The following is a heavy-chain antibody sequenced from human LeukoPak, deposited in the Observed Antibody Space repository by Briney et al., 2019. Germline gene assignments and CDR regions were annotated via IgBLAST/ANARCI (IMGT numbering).Heavy chain of an antibody. D-gene: IGHD3-9*01. CDR2: ISGDGGST. Sequence: PGGSPRLSCAASGFTFDDYAMHWVRQAPRKGLEWVSLISGDGGSTYYADSVKGRFTISRDNSKNSLYLQMNSLRTEDTALYYCAKVPCDILTMPEFDYWGQGTLVTVSS. J-gene: IGHJ4*02. CDR3: AKVPCDILTMPEFDY. CDR1: GFTFDDYA. V-gene: IGHV3-43*02.